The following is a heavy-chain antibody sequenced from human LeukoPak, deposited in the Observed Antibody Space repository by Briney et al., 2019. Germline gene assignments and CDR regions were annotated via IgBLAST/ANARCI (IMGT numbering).Heavy chain of an antibody. Sequence: TSETLSLTCTVPGGSISSYYWSWIRQPPGKGLERIGDIHYSGSTNYNPSLKSRVTISVDTSKNQFSLKLTSVTAADTAVYYCARWGSYSSSSTFGYWGQGTLVTVSS. CDR1: GGSISSYY. D-gene: IGHD6-6*01. J-gene: IGHJ4*02. CDR2: IHYSGST. V-gene: IGHV4-59*01. CDR3: ARWGSYSSSSTFGY.